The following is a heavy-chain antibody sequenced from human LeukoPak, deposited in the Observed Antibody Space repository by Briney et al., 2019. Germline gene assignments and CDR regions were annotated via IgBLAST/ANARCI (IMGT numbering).Heavy chain of an antibody. D-gene: IGHD3-10*01. CDR2: IYYSGST. J-gene: IGHJ4*02. Sequence: SETLSLTCTVSGGSISSYYWSWIRKPPGKGLEWIGYIYYSGSTNYNPSLKSRVTISVDTSKNQFSLKLSSVTAAGTAVYYCAIGYGAGSYPLDCWGQGTLVTGSS. CDR1: GGSISSYY. CDR3: AIGYGAGSYPLDC. V-gene: IGHV4-59*01.